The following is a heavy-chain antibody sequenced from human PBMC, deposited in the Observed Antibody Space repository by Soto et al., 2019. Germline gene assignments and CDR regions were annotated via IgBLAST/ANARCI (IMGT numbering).Heavy chain of an antibody. CDR1: GFTFSNAW. D-gene: IGHD3-3*01. J-gene: IGHJ3*02. Sequence: PGGSMRLSCAASGFTFSNAWMSWVRQATGKGLEWVGRIKSKTDGGTTDYAAPVKGRFTISRDDSKNTLYLQMNSLKTEDTGVYYCTTGPTTIFGVVPPEAFDIWGQGTMVTVSS. CDR3: TTGPTTIFGVVPPEAFDI. V-gene: IGHV3-15*01. CDR2: IKSKTDGGTT.